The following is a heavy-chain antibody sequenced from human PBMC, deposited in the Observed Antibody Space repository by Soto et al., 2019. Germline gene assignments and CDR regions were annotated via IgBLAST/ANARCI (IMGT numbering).Heavy chain of an antibody. CDR2: ISYDGSNK. J-gene: IGHJ6*02. D-gene: IGHD1-1*01. CDR3: AKDEGFNWKPLQDYYYYGMDV. Sequence: PGGSLRLSCAASGFTFSNYGMHWVRQAPGKGLEWVAVISYDGSNKYYADSVKGRFTISRDNSKNTLYLHMNSLRAEDTAVYYCAKDEGFNWKPLQDYYYYGMDVWGQGTTVTVSS. CDR1: GFTFSNYG. V-gene: IGHV3-30*18.